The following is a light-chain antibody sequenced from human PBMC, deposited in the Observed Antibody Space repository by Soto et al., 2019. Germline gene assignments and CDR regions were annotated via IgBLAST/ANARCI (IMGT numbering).Light chain of an antibody. CDR3: SSYTSSSTPV. V-gene: IGLV2-14*01. CDR1: SSDVGGYNY. CDR2: DVS. Sequence: QSALTQPASVSGSPGQSITISCTGTSSDVGGYNYVSRYQQHPGKAPKLMIYDVSNRPSGVSNRFSGSKSGNTASLTISGLQAEDEADYYCSSYTSSSTPVFGGGTQLTVL. J-gene: IGLJ7*01.